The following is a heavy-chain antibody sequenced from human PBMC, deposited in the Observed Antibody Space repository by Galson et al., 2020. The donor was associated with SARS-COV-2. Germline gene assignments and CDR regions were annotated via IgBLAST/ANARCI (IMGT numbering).Heavy chain of an antibody. CDR3: ARKAATYDY. J-gene: IGHJ4*02. Sequence: SQTLSLTCTVSGDSVTDIRYYWGWIRQPPGNGLEWIGSVYYNGNTFYNPSLGGRVAISVDTSRNHFSLRLTSLTAADTAIYYCARKAATYDYWGQGTLVTVSS. CDR1: GDSVTDIRYY. V-gene: IGHV4-39*02. CDR2: VYYNGNT. D-gene: IGHD6-25*01.